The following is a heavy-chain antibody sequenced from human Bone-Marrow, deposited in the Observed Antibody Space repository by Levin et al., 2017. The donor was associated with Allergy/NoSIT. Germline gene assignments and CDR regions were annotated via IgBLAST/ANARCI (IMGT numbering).Heavy chain of an antibody. CDR2: IWHDGSKK. Sequence: SGGSLRLSCAASGFTFSSYGMHWVRQAPGKGLEWVAVIWHDGSKKYYADSVTGRFTISRDISKNTLYLQMNSPRAEDTAVYYCATDRIDYRMYYFDYWGQGTLVTVSS. CDR3: ATDRIDYRMYYFDY. CDR1: GFTFSSYG. D-gene: IGHD4/OR15-4a*01. V-gene: IGHV3-33*01. J-gene: IGHJ4*02.